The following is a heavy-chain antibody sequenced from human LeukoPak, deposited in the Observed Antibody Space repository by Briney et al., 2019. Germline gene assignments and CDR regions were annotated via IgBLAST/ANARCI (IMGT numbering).Heavy chain of an antibody. V-gene: IGHV1-18*04. J-gene: IGHJ4*02. Sequence: ASVKVSCKASGYTFTGYYMNWVRQAPGQGLEWMGWISAYNGNTNYAQKFQGRVTMTTDTSTSTAYMELRSLRSDDTAVYYCARGPHERSGYPDDWGEGTLATVSS. CDR3: ARGPHERSGYPDD. D-gene: IGHD3-22*01. CDR1: GYTFTGYY. CDR2: ISAYNGNT.